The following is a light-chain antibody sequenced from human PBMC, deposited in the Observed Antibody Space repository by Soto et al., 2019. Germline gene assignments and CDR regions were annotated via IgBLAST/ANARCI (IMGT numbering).Light chain of an antibody. CDR3: QQYGSSPPNT. V-gene: IGKV3-20*01. CDR2: GAS. CDR1: QSVSSSY. J-gene: IGKJ2*01. Sequence: EIVLTQSPGTLFLSPGERATLSCRASQSVSSSYLAWYQQKPGQPPRLLIYGASSRATGIPGRFSGSGSGTDFTLTISRLEPEDFAVYYCQQYGSSPPNTFGQGTKLEIE.